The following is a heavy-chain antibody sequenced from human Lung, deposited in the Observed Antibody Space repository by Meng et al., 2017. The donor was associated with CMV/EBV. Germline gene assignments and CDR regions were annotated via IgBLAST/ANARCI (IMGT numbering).Heavy chain of an antibody. CDR3: ARDLGYSSSWYFQYYFDC. V-gene: IGHV1-46*01. CDR1: GYTLTNYY. CDR2: INPSDNTT. D-gene: IGHD6-13*01. J-gene: IGHJ4*02. Sequence: AVKVSCXASGYTLTNYYIHWVRQAPGQGLEWMGIINPSDNTTIYAQKFQGRVTMTRDTSTSTVYMELSSLRSDDTALYYCARDLGYSSSWYFQYYFDCWGQGTLVTVSS.